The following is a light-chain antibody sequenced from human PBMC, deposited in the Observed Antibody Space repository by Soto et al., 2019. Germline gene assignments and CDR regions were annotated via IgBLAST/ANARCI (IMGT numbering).Light chain of an antibody. Sequence: QSVLTQPPSASGTPGQRVTISCSGSSSNIGSNFIYWYQQLPGTAPKLLIYRNNERPSGVPDRFSGSKSGTSASLAISGLRSEDEADYHCAAWEDSGSGVVFGGGTKLTVL. J-gene: IGLJ2*01. CDR2: RNN. CDR3: AAWEDSGSGVV. CDR1: SSNIGSNF. V-gene: IGLV1-47*01.